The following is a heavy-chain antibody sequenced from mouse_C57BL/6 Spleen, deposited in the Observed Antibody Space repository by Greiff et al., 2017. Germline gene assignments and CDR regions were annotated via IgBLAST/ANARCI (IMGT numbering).Heavy chain of an antibody. CDR3: AREEEGYYYYDGLSY. Sequence: QVQLQQSGPELVKPGASVKISCKASGYSFTSYYIHWVKQRPGQGLEWIGWIYPGSGNTKYNEKFKGKATLAADTSSSTAYMQISSLTSEDSAVYYCAREEEGYYYYDGLSYWGQGTLVTVSA. D-gene: IGHD2-4*01. CDR2: IYPGSGNT. V-gene: IGHV1-66*01. J-gene: IGHJ3*01. CDR1: GYSFTSYY.